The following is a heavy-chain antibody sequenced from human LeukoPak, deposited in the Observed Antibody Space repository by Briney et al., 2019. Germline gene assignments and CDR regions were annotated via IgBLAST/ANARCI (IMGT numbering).Heavy chain of an antibody. CDR2: ISWNSGSI. J-gene: IGHJ4*02. Sequence: PGRSLRLSCAASGFTFDDYAMHWVRQAPGKGLEWVSGISWNSGSIGYADSVKGRFTISRDNAKNSLYLQMNSLRAEDTALYYCAKRDYGDLHFDYWGQGTLVTVSS. CDR3: AKRDYGDLHFDY. V-gene: IGHV3-9*01. CDR1: GFTFDDYA. D-gene: IGHD4-17*01.